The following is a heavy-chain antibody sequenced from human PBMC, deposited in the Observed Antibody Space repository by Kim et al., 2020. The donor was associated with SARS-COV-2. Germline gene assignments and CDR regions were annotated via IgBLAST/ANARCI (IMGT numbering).Heavy chain of an antibody. D-gene: IGHD3-16*01. V-gene: IGHV3-53*01. J-gene: IGHJ5*02. CDR3: ARVWGDAFGR. Sequence: STYYADSVKGRFTISRDNSKNTLYLQMSSLRAEDTAVYYCARVWGDAFGRWGQGTLVTVSS. CDR2: ST.